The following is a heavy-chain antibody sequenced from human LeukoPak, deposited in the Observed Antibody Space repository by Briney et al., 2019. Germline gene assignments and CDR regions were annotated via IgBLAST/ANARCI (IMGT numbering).Heavy chain of an antibody. J-gene: IGHJ3*02. D-gene: IGHD4-11*01. CDR3: ARDLTTQNAFDI. Sequence: GGSLRLSCAASGFTFSSYAMHWVRQAPGKGLEWVAVISYDGSNKYYADSVKGRFTVSRDNSKNTLYLQMNSLRAEDTAVYYCARDLTTQNAFDIWGQGTMVTVSS. V-gene: IGHV3-30*04. CDR2: ISYDGSNK. CDR1: GFTFSSYA.